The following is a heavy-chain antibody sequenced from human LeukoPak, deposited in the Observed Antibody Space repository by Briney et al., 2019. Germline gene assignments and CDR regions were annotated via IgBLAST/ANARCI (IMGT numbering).Heavy chain of an antibody. CDR1: GYTFIRYY. D-gene: IGHD4-17*01. CDR2: INPSGGST. V-gene: IGHV1-46*01. Sequence: GASVKVSCKASGYTFIRYYMHWVRQAPGQGLEWMGIINPSGGSTSYAQKFQGRVTMTRDTSTSTVYMELSRLRSEDTAVYYCAREGYGDRIDYWGQGTLVSVSS. CDR3: AREGYGDRIDY. J-gene: IGHJ4*02.